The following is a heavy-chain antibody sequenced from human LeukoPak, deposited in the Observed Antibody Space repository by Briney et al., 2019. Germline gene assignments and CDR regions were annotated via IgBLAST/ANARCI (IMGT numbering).Heavy chain of an antibody. CDR1: GYIFTGYY. Sequence: ASVKVSCKASGYIFTGYYMHWVRQAPGQGLEWVGWINPNSGGTNYIEKLQGRVTMTRDTSISTVYMELSGLTSDDTAIYYCARDGDTSMVTGDYWGQGTLVTVSS. CDR3: ARDGDTSMVTGDY. J-gene: IGHJ4*02. D-gene: IGHD5-18*01. CDR2: INPNSGGT. V-gene: IGHV1-2*02.